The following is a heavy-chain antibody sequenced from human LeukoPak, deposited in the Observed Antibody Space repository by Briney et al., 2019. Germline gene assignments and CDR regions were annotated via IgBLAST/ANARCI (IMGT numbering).Heavy chain of an antibody. CDR2: IYYSGST. Sequence: PSETLSLTCTVSGGSVSSGSYYWSWIRQPPGKGLEWIGYIYYSGSTNYNPSLKGRVTISLDTSKNQFSLKLTSVTAADTAVYYCARATGGNSGYWGQGTLVTVSS. V-gene: IGHV4-61*01. CDR3: ARATGGNSGY. J-gene: IGHJ4*02. D-gene: IGHD4-23*01. CDR1: GGSVSSGSYY.